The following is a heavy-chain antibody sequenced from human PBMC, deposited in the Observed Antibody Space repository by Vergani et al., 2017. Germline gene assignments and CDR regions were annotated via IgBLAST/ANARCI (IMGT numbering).Heavy chain of an antibody. CDR2: IYTSGST. Sequence: QVQLQESGPGLVKPSQTLSLTCTVSGGSISSGSYYWSWIRQPAGKGLEWIGRIYTSGSTNYNPSLKSRVTMSVDTSKNQFSLKLSSVTAADTAVYYCARASDHYDFWSGSIPYYMDVGGKGTTVTVSS. D-gene: IGHD3-3*01. V-gene: IGHV4-61*02. CDR1: GGSISSGSYY. CDR3: ARASDHYDFWSGSIPYYMDV. J-gene: IGHJ6*03.